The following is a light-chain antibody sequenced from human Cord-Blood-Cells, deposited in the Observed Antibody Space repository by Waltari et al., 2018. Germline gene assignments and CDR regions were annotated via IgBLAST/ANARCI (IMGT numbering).Light chain of an antibody. CDR2: EVS. CDR1: SSDVGGYHY. J-gene: IGLJ1*01. Sequence: QSALTQPPSASGSPGQSVTISCTGTSSDVGGYHYVSWYQQHPGKAPRLMIYEVSTRPSGVPDRFSGSKSGNTASLTVSGLQAEDEADYYCSSYAGSNNVFGTGTKVTVL. V-gene: IGLV2-8*01. CDR3: SSYAGSNNV.